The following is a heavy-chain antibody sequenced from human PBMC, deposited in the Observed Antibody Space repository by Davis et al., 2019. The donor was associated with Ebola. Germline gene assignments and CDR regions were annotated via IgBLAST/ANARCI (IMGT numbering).Heavy chain of an antibody. CDR3: AKSQQPRYYFAD. Sequence: GESLKISCVASGFTFSNYAMSWVRQAPGKGLEWVAGISGTGSYTYFADSVTGRFNISRDNSKNTLFLQMNSLRAEDTAQYCCAKSQQPRYYFADWGQGTQVTVSS. CDR1: GFTFSNYA. J-gene: IGHJ4*02. D-gene: IGHD6-13*01. CDR2: ISGTGSYT. V-gene: IGHV3-23*01.